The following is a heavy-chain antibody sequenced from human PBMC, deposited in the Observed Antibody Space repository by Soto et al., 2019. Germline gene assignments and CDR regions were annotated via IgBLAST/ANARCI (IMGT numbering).Heavy chain of an antibody. CDR2: IFYSGST. J-gene: IGHJ4*02. D-gene: IGHD6-13*01. CDR1: GGSINSGGYY. CDR3: ARVYRQSGYSSSWVFDY. Sequence: QVQLQESGPGLVKPSQTLSLICTVSGGSINSGGYYWNWIRQHPGKGLEWIGYIFYSGSTYYNQFLRSRVTISADTSENQFSLNLSSVTAADTAVYFCARVYRQSGYSSSWVFDYWGQGTLVNVSS. V-gene: IGHV4-31*03.